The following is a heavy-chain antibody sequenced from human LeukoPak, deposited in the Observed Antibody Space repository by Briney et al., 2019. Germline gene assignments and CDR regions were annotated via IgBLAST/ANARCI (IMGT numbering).Heavy chain of an antibody. D-gene: IGHD5-12*01. V-gene: IGHV4-59*01. J-gene: IGHJ4*02. CDR1: GGSINSYY. CDR2: IYYSGST. CDR3: ARVGGYFSY. Sequence: SGTLSLTCTVSGGSINSYYWSWIRQPPGKGLEWIGYIYYSGSTNYNPSLKSRVTMSVDTSKNQFSLKVTSVTAADSAVYYCARVGGYFSYWGQGTLVTVSS.